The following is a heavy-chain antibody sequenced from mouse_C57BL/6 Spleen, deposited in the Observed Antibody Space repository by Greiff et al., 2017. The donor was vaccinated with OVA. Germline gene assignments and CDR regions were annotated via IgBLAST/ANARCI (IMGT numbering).Heavy chain of an antibody. V-gene: IGHV1-22*01. CDR3: ARMRNGYWYFDV. CDR1: GYTFTDYN. D-gene: IGHD1-1*02. CDR2: INPNNGGT. J-gene: IGHJ1*03. Sequence: EVQLQQSGPELVKPGASVKMSCKASGYTFTDYNMHWVKQSHGKSLEWIGYINPNNGGTSYNQKFKGKATLTVNKSSSTAYMELRSLTSEDSAVYYCARMRNGYWYFDVWGTGTTVTVSS.